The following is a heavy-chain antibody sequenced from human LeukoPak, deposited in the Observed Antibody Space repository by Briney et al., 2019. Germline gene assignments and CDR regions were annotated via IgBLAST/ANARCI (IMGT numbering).Heavy chain of an antibody. CDR2: IIHMFGTA. Sequence: SVKLSCKASGGTFTSYAISWVRQAPGQGLEWMGRIIHMFGTANYAQKYQGRVTITTDESTSTAYMKLSSLRSEDTAVYYCARENLWFGELDYYYYMDVWGKGTTVTVSS. CDR1: GGTFTSYA. D-gene: IGHD3-10*01. V-gene: IGHV1-69*05. J-gene: IGHJ6*03. CDR3: ARENLWFGELDYYYYMDV.